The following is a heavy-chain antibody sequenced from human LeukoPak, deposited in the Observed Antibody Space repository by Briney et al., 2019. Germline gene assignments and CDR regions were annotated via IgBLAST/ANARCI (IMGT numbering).Heavy chain of an antibody. J-gene: IGHJ3*02. CDR2: IIPIFGTA. CDR1: GGTFSSYA. CDR3: ACCSTSVDGAFDI. D-gene: IGHD2-2*01. Sequence: GASVKVSCKASGGTFSSYAISWVRQAPGQGLEWMGGIIPIFGTANYAQKFQGRVTITTDESTSTAYMELSSLRSEATAVYSCACCSTSVDGAFDIWGQGTMVTVSS. V-gene: IGHV1-69*05.